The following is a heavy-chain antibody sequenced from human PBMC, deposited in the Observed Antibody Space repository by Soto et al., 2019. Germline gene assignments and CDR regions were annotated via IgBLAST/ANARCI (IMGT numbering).Heavy chain of an antibody. CDR1: EFSFSAYG. CDR3: ARRKTVTTGHYYYYIDV. V-gene: IGHV3-30*03. J-gene: IGHJ6*03. CDR2: ISYDGNDK. Sequence: QVQLVESGGGVVRPGRSLRLSCVASEFSFSAYGMHWVRLAPGKGLQWVAVISYDGNDKYYAESVKGRFTISRDDSKNTLYRQMNSLRREDTAIYYCARRKTVTTGHYYYYIDVWGKGTTVTVSS. D-gene: IGHD4-17*01.